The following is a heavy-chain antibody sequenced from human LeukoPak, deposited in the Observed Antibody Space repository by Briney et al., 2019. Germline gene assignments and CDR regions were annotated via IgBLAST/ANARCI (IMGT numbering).Heavy chain of an antibody. Sequence: GGSLRLSCAASGFTFSHAWMTWVRQAPGKGLEWVAVIWYGGSNKYYADSVKGRFTISRDNSKNTLYLQMNSLRAEDTAVYYCAKDRGIHHGAFDYWGQGTLVTVSS. D-gene: IGHD5-18*01. CDR3: AKDRGIHHGAFDY. CDR2: IWYGGSNK. CDR1: GFTFSHAW. J-gene: IGHJ4*02. V-gene: IGHV3-30*02.